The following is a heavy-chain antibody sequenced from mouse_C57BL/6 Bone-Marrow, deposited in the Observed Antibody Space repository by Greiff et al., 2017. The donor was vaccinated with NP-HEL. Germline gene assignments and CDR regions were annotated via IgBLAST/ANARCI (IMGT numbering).Heavy chain of an antibody. J-gene: IGHJ4*01. Sequence: QVQLQQPGAELVRPGSSVKLSCKASGYTFTSYWMDWVKQRPGKGLEWIGNIYPSDSETHYKHNVKDKATLTVDKSSSKAYMQLSSLTSEDSAVYFCESLERGYAVDYWGQGTSVTVSS. CDR1: GYTFTSYW. CDR2: IYPSDSET. V-gene: IGHV1-61*01. CDR3: ESLERGYAVDY.